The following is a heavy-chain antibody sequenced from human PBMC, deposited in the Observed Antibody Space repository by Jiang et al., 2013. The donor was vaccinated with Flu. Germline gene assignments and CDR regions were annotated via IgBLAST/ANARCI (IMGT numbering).Heavy chain of an antibody. J-gene: IGHJ4*02. Sequence: GPGLVKPSETLSLTCTVSGGSISSYYWSWIRQPPGKGLEWIGYIYYSWSTNYNPSLKSRVTISVDTSKNQFSLKLSSVTAADTAVYYCARFYSGWSASAVFDYWGQGTLVTVSS. CDR1: GGSISSYY. CDR3: ARFYSGWSASAVFDY. D-gene: IGHD6-19*01. V-gene: IGHV4-59*01. CDR2: IYYSWST.